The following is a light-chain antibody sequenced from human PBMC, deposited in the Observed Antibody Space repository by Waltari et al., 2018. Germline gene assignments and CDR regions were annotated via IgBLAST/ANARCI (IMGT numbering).Light chain of an antibody. J-gene: IGKJ2*01. CDR3: QQYNSYSYT. CDR1: QGISSW. Sequence: DIQMTQSPSTLSASVGDRVTIPCRASQGISSWLAWYQQKPGKAPKLLIYKASSLESGGPSRFSGSGSGTEFTLTISSLQPDDFATYYRQQYNSYSYTFGQGTKLEIK. CDR2: KAS. V-gene: IGKV1-5*03.